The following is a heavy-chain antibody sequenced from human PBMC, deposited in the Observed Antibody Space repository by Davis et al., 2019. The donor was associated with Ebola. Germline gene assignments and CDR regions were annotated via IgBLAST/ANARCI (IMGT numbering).Heavy chain of an antibody. CDR3: AGEKGESGGFDY. Sequence: GESLKISCAASGFTFSNNWMSWVRQAPGKGLEWVADIEKGGSVKYYLDSVKGRFTISRDNAKNSLFLQINSLRVEDTAMYYCAGEKGESGGFDYWGQGTLVTVSS. V-gene: IGHV3-7*01. CDR1: GFTFSNNW. CDR2: IEKGGSVK. J-gene: IGHJ4*02. D-gene: IGHD3-16*01.